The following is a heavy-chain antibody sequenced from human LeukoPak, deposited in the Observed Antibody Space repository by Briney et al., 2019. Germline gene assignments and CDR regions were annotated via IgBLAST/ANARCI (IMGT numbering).Heavy chain of an antibody. CDR1: GFTFSSYA. J-gene: IGHJ4*02. V-gene: IGHV3-23*01. D-gene: IGHD3-22*01. CDR2: ISGSGGST. Sequence: PGGSLRLSCAASGFTFSSYAMSWVRQAPGKGLEWVSAISGSGGSTYYADSVKGRFTIPRDNSKNTLYLQMNSLRAEDTAVYYCARDLRSYYYDSSGYYLGGDYWGQGTLVTVSS. CDR3: ARDLRSYYYDSSGYYLGGDY.